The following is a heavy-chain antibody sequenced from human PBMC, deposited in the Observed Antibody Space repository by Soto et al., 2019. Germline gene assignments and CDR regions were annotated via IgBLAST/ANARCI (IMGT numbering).Heavy chain of an antibody. CDR3: ARGPRIAAADNWFDP. J-gene: IGHJ5*02. Sequence: GGSLRLSCAASGFTFSSYWMSWVRQAPGKGLEWVANIKQDGSEKYYVDSVKGRFTISRDNAKNSLYLQMNSLRAEDTAVYYCARGPRIAAADNWFDPWGHGTLVTVSS. D-gene: IGHD6-13*01. CDR2: IKQDGSEK. V-gene: IGHV3-7*03. CDR1: GFTFSSYW.